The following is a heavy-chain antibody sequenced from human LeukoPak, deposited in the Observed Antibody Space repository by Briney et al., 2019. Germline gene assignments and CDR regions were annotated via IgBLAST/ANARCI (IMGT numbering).Heavy chain of an antibody. D-gene: IGHD2-2*01. V-gene: IGHV1-2*02. CDR1: GYTFTGYY. J-gene: IGHJ4*02. CDR3: AREEGGCSSTSCFPDY. Sequence: GASVKVSCKASGYTFTGYYMHWVRQAPGQGLEWMGWINPNSGGTNYAQKFQGRVTMTRDTFISTAYMELSRLRSDDTAVYYCAREEGGCSSTSCFPDYWGQGTLVTVSS. CDR2: INPNSGGT.